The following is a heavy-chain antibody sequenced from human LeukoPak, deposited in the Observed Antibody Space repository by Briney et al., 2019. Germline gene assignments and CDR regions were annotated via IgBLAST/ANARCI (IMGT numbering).Heavy chain of an antibody. CDR3: AKLGYGSGSGVDY. V-gene: IGHV3-30*18. J-gene: IGHJ4*02. CDR1: GFTFSSYG. CDR2: ISYDGSNK. Sequence: PGGSLRLSCAASGFTFSSYGMHWVRQAPGKGLEWVAVISYDGSNKYYADSVKGRFTISRDNSKNTLYLQMNSLRAEDTAVYYCAKLGYGSGSGVDYWGQGTLVTVSS. D-gene: IGHD3-10*01.